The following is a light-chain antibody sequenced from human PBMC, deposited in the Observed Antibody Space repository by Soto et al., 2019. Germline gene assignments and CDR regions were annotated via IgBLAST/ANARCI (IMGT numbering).Light chain of an antibody. V-gene: IGKV3-20*01. J-gene: IGKJ5*01. CDR2: GAS. CDR1: QSVSSSY. CDR3: QQYGGSPIT. Sequence: EIVLTQTTGTLSLSPGERATLSCRASQSVSSSYLAWYQQKPGQAPRLLIHGASSRATGIPDRISGSGSGTDFTLTISRLEPEDFAVYYCQQYGGSPITFGQGTLLEI.